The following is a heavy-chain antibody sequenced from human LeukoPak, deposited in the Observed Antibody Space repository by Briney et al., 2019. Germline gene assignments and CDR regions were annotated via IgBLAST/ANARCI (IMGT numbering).Heavy chain of an antibody. J-gene: IGHJ4*02. CDR2: IYSGGNT. CDR3: ARSSNWYRFDN. CDR1: EFTVSSNY. D-gene: IGHD6-13*01. V-gene: IGHV3-53*01. Sequence: GGSLRLSCAASEFTVSSNYMSWVRQAPGKGLEWVSVIYSGGNTLYADSVKGRFTISRDNSKNTLYLQMNSLTAEDTAVYYCARSSNWYRFDNWGQGTLVTVSS.